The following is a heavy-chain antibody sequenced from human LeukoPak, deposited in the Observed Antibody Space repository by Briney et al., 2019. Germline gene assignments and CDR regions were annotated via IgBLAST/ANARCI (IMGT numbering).Heavy chain of an antibody. CDR1: GGSISSPY. V-gene: IGHV4-4*07. Sequence: SETLSLTCTASGGSISSPYWTWIRQPAGKGLEWIGRFYPSGIANYNPSLKSRVTMSADTSKNQLSLKVTSVTAADTAIYYCAGDYGVWFGEHYYYNGMDVWGQGVSVTVSS. J-gene: IGHJ6*02. CDR2: FYPSGIA. D-gene: IGHD3-10*01. CDR3: AGDYGVWFGEHYYYNGMDV.